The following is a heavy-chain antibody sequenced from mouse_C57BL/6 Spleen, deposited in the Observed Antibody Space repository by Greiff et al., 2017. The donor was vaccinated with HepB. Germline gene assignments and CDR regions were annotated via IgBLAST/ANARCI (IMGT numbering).Heavy chain of an antibody. V-gene: IGHV5-4*01. Sequence: EVQGVESGGGLVKPGGSLKLSCAASGFTFSSYAMSWVRQTPEKRLEWVATISDGGSYTYYPDNVKGRFTISRDNAKNNLYLQMSHLKSEDTAMYYCARDQDYDGYYPWFAYWGQGTLVTVSA. J-gene: IGHJ3*01. CDR2: ISDGGSYT. CDR1: GFTFSSYA. D-gene: IGHD2-3*01. CDR3: ARDQDYDGYYPWFAY.